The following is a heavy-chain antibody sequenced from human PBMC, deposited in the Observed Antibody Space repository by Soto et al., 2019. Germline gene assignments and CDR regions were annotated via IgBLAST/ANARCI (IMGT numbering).Heavy chain of an antibody. CDR1: GGSISSGGYY. J-gene: IGHJ4*02. CDR2: IYYSGST. CDR3: ARWRDGYCSGGSCYHFDY. Sequence: SETPSLTCTVSGGSISSGGYYWSWILQHPGKGLEWIGYIYYSGSTYYNPSLKSRVTISVDTSKNQFSLKLSSVTAADTAVYYCARWRDGYCSGGSCYHFDYWGQRTLVTVSS. D-gene: IGHD2-15*01. V-gene: IGHV4-31*03.